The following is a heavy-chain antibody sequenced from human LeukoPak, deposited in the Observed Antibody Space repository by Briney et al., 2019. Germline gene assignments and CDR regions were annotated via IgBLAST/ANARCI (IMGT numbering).Heavy chain of an antibody. Sequence: PSETLSLTCTVSGGSISSYYWSWIRQPPGKGLEWIAYISDIGSVNYNPSLKSRVTISLDTSKNQFSLKLSSVTAADTAVYYCAGDRISSWYLNWFDPWGQGTLVTVSS. J-gene: IGHJ5*02. CDR1: GGSISSYY. CDR3: AGDRISSWYLNWFDP. D-gene: IGHD6-13*01. V-gene: IGHV4-59*12. CDR2: ISDIGSV.